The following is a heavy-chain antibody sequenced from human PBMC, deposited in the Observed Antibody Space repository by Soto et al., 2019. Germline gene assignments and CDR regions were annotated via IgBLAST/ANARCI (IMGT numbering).Heavy chain of an antibody. J-gene: IGHJ1*01. CDR2: ISAGGGTT. D-gene: IGHD6-13*01. CDR1: GFTFSSYA. CDR3: AKRRAYSSSWYVFQH. V-gene: IGHV3-23*01. Sequence: ELQLLESGGGLVQPGGSLRLSCAASGFTFSSYALSWVRQAPGKGLEWVSAISAGGGTTYYTDSVKGRFTISRDNSKNTLYLQMNSLRAEDTAVYYCAKRRAYSSSWYVFQHWGQGTLVTVSS.